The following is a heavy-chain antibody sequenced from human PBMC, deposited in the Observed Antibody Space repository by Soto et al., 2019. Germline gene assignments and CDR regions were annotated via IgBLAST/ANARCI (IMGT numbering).Heavy chain of an antibody. CDR3: ARQEYDILTGPGGFNWLDP. CDR2: IYYSGST. V-gene: IGHV4-59*08. D-gene: IGHD3-9*01. CDR1: GGSISSYY. J-gene: IGHJ5*02. Sequence: SETLSLTCTVSGGSISSYYWSWIRQPPGKGLEWIGYIYYSGSTNYNPSLKSRVTISVDTSKNQFSLKLSSVTAADTAVYYCARQEYDILTGPGGFNWLDPWGQGTLVTVSS.